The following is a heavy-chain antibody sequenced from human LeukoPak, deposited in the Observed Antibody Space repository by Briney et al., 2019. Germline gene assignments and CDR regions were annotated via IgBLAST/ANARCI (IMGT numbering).Heavy chain of an antibody. CDR2: IIPIFGTA. CDR1: GGTFSSYA. V-gene: IGHV1-69*05. CDR3: ARGVPAAPVEYYYYYMDV. J-gene: IGHJ6*03. Sequence: SVKVSCKASGGTFSSYAISWVRRAPGQGLEWRGGIIPIFGTANYAQKFQGRVTITTDESTSTAYMELSSLRSEDTAVYYCARGVPAAPVEYYYYYMDVWGKGTTVTVSS. D-gene: IGHD2-2*01.